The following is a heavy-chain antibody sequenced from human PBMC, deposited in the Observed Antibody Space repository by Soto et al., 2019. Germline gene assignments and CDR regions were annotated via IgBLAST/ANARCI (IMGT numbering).Heavy chain of an antibody. CDR3: ARVGPWVPYYYDSSPYTFENWFDP. D-gene: IGHD3-22*01. CDR1: GGSISSSSYY. CDR2: IYYSGTT. J-gene: IGHJ5*02. V-gene: IGHV4-39*01. Sequence: PSETLSLTCTVSGGSISSSSYYWVWIRQPPGKGLEWIGSIYYSGTTYYNPSLKSRLTISVDTSRNQFSLKVTSVTAADMAVYYCARVGPWVPYYYDSSPYTFENWFDPWGQGTLVTVSS.